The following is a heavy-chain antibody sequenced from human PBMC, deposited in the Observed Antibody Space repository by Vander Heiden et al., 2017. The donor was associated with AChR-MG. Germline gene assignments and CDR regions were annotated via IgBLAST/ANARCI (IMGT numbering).Heavy chain of an antibody. CDR3: TTWGLVMEDIDY. CDR2: IKSKTDGGTT. V-gene: IGHV3-15*01. Sequence: EVQLVESGGDLVKPGGSLRLSCAASGFTFRNAWRSWVRQAPGKGREWVGRIKSKTDGGTTDYAAPVKGRFTISRDDSKNTLYLQMNSLKTEDTAVYYSTTWGLVMEDIDYWGQGTLVTVSS. CDR1: GFTFRNAW. J-gene: IGHJ4*02. D-gene: IGHD3-9*01.